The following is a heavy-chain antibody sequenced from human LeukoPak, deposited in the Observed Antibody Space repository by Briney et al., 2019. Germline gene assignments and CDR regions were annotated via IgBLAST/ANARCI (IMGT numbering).Heavy chain of an antibody. V-gene: IGHV4-34*01. CDR1: GGSFSGYY. CDR3: ARTAVHSPYYGMDV. D-gene: IGHD2-21*02. Sequence: SETLSLTCAVYGGSFSGYYWSWIRQPPGKGLEWIGEINHSGSTNYNPSLKSRVTMSVDTSKSQFSLKLTSVTAADTAVYFCARTAVHSPYYGMDVWGQGTTVIVSS. CDR2: INHSGST. J-gene: IGHJ6*02.